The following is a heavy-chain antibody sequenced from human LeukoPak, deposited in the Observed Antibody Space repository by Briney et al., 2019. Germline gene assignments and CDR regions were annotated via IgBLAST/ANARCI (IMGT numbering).Heavy chain of an antibody. Sequence: GRSLRLSCAASGFTFSSYGMHWVRQAPGKGLEWVAVISYDGSNKYYADAVRGQFTISRDNSMSTLFLQMRSLRVEDTAIYYCAKDADWRPAADWGQGTLVIVSS. CDR3: AKDADWRPAAD. V-gene: IGHV3-30*18. D-gene: IGHD2-2*01. CDR1: GFTFSSYG. CDR2: ISYDGSNK. J-gene: IGHJ4*02.